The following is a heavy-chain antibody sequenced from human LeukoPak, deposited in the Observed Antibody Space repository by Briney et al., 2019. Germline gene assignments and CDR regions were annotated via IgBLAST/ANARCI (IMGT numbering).Heavy chain of an antibody. CDR2: SIPILGIA. Sequence: SVKVSCKASGGTFSSYAISRVRQAPGQGLEWMGRSIPILGIANYAQKFQGSVTITADKSTSTAYMELSSLRSEDTAVYYCARGTAVAATSYSSGWYYAFDIWGQGTMVTVSS. CDR3: ARGTAVAATSYSSGWYYAFDI. D-gene: IGHD6-19*01. V-gene: IGHV1-69*04. J-gene: IGHJ3*02. CDR1: GGTFSSYA.